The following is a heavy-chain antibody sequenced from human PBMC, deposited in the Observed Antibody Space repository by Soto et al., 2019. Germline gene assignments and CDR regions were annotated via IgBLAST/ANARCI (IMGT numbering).Heavy chain of an antibody. Sequence: PGGSLRLSCSASGFTFSSYAMHWVRQAPGKGLEYVSAISSTGGSTYYADSVKGRFTISRDNSKNTLYLQMSSLRAEDTAVYYCVSKITIFGVVSFQHWGRGTLVTVSS. V-gene: IGHV3-64D*06. J-gene: IGHJ1*01. D-gene: IGHD3-3*01. CDR3: VSKITIFGVVSFQH. CDR1: GFTFSSYA. CDR2: ISSTGGST.